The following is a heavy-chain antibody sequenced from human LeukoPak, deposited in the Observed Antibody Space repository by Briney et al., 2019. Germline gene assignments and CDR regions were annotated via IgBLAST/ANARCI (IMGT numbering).Heavy chain of an antibody. CDR2: IYSSGST. CDR1: NASISRYY. D-gene: IGHD6-19*01. Sequence: PSETLSLTCTVSNASISRYYWSWIRQPPGKGLGWIGYIYSSGSTSYNPSLKSRVTISVDTSKNQFSLNLSSVTAADTAAYYCARHGGSGWFDLDFWAPGTLITVSS. J-gene: IGHJ4*02. V-gene: IGHV4-59*08. CDR3: ARHGGSGWFDLDF.